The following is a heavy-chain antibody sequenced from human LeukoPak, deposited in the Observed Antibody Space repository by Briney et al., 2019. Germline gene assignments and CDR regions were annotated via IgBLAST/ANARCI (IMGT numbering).Heavy chain of an antibody. CDR1: GFTFSSYA. CDR3: AKDSKRRDGYNGGGYFDY. V-gene: IGHV3-23*01. D-gene: IGHD5-24*01. Sequence: PGGSLRLSCAASGFTFSSYAMSWVRQAPGKGLEWVSAISGSGGSTYYADSVKGRFTISRDNSKNTLYLQINSLRAEDTAVYYRAKDSKRRDGYNGGGYFDYWGQGTLVTVSS. J-gene: IGHJ4*02. CDR2: ISGSGGST.